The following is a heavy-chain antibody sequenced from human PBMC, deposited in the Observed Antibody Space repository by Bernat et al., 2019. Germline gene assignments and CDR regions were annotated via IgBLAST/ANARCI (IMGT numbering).Heavy chain of an antibody. CDR3: AREVYCSGASCYLYYFDY. V-gene: IGHV4-31*03. CDR2: IYYSGST. Sequence: QVQLQESGPGLVKPSQTLSLTCTVSGGSISSGGYYWSWIRQHPGKGLEWIGYIYYSGSTYYNPSLKSRVTISVDTSKNQFSLKLSAVTAAETAVYYCAREVYCSGASCYLYYFDYWGQGTLVTVSS. D-gene: IGHD2-15*01. J-gene: IGHJ4*02. CDR1: GGSISSGGYY.